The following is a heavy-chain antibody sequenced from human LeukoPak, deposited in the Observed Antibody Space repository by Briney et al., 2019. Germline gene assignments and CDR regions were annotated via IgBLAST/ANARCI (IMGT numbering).Heavy chain of an antibody. CDR1: GYTFTSYD. Sequence: GASVKVSCKASGYTFTSYDINWVRQATGQGLEWMGWMNPNSGNTGYAQKFQGRVTMTRNTSISTAYMELSSLRSEDTAVYYCARDRIAVAGRAFDPWGQGTLVTVSS. CDR2: MNPNSGNT. CDR3: ARDRIAVAGRAFDP. V-gene: IGHV1-8*01. J-gene: IGHJ5*02. D-gene: IGHD6-19*01.